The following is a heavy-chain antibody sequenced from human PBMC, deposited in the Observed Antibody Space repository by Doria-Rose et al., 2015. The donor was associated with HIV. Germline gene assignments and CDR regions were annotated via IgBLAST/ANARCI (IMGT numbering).Heavy chain of an antibody. V-gene: IGHV2-26*01. Sequence: QITLKESGPVLVKPTETLTLTCTVSGVSLSSPGMGVSWIRQPPGKALEWLANIFSNDERSYKTSLKSRLTISRGTSKSQVHLTMTDMDAVDTATYYCARIKSSRWYHKYYFDFWGQGTLVIVTA. J-gene: IGHJ4*02. CDR3: ARIKSSRWYHKYYFDF. CDR1: GVSLSSPGMG. D-gene: IGHD6-13*01. CDR2: IFSNDER.